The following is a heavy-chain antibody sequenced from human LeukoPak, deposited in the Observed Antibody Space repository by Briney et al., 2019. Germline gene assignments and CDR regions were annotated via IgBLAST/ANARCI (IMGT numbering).Heavy chain of an antibody. V-gene: IGHV3-7*01. Sequence: GGSLRLSCAASGFTFSSYWMSWVRQAPGKGLGWVANIKQDGSEKYYVDSVKGRFTISRDNSKNTLYLQMNSLRAEDTAVYYCARELGGYYRRYYFDYWGQGTLVTVSS. J-gene: IGHJ4*02. CDR3: ARELGGYYRRYYFDY. CDR2: IKQDGSEK. D-gene: IGHD3-3*01. CDR1: GFTFSSYW.